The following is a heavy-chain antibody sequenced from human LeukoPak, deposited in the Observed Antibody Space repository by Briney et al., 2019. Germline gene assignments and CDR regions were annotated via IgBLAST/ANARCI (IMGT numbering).Heavy chain of an antibody. Sequence: ASVNVSCKASGYTFTSYYMHWVRQAPGQGLEWMGIINPSGGSTSYAQKFQGRVTMTRDTSTSTVYMELSSLRSEDTAVYYCARESLCGGDCYWFDYWGQGTLVTVSS. CDR3: ARESLCGGDCYWFDY. D-gene: IGHD2-21*02. CDR1: GYTFTSYY. V-gene: IGHV1-46*01. J-gene: IGHJ4*02. CDR2: INPSGGST.